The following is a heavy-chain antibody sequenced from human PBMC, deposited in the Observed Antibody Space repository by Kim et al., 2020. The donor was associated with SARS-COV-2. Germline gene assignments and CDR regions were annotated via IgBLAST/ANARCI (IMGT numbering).Heavy chain of an antibody. D-gene: IGHD1-20*01. CDR2: IRSKAYGGTT. J-gene: IGHJ3*02. CDR3: TRGLTGSWAFDI. Sequence: GGSLRLSCTASGFTFGDYAMSWVRQAPGKGLEWVGFIRSKAYGGTTEYAASVKGRFTISRDDSKSIAYLQMNSLKTEDTAVYYCTRGLTGSWAFDIWGQGTMVTVSS. CDR1: GFTFGDYA. V-gene: IGHV3-49*04.